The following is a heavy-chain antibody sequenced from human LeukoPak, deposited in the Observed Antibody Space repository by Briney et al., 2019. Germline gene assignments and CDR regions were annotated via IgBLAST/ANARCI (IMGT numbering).Heavy chain of an antibody. Sequence: GASVKVSCKASGYTFTGYYMHWVRQAPGQGLEWMGWINPNSGGTNYAQKFQGRVTITADKSTSTAYMELSSLRSEDTAVYYCARMNFFEWDPSGGYYYYYMDVWGKGTTVTVSS. D-gene: IGHD1-26*01. CDR1: GYTFTGYY. J-gene: IGHJ6*03. V-gene: IGHV1-2*02. CDR3: ARMNFFEWDPSGGYYYYYMDV. CDR2: INPNSGGT.